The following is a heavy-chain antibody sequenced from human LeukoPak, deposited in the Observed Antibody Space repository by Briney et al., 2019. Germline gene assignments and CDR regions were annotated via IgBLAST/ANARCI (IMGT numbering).Heavy chain of an antibody. V-gene: IGHV4-61*01. J-gene: IGHJ3*02. CDR2: IYYSGST. D-gene: IGHD3-3*01. CDR1: GGSFSSGSYY. Sequence: SETLSLTCTVSGGSFSSGSYYWSWIRQPPGKGLEWIGYIYYSGSTNYNPSLMSRVTISVDTSKNQFSLKLSSVTAADTAVYYRARDDGRYYDFWSGYLPNAFDIWGQGTMVTVSS. CDR3: ARDDGRYYDFWSGYLPNAFDI.